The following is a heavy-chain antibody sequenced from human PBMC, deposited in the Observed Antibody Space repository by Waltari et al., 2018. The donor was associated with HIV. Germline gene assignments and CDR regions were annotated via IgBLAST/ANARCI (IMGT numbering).Heavy chain of an antibody. D-gene: IGHD3-9*01. V-gene: IGHV4-4*02. CDR1: GDSISSSNW. Sequence: QVQLQESGPGLVKPSGTLTLTCAVSGDSISSSNWWSWVRPPPGKGLEWIGEIFHSGGTNYKPSLKSRVTISVDKSKNQFSLNLRSVTAADTAVYYCARDPRVAFDFTTAGYYGMDVWGQGATLTVSS. CDR3: ARDPRVAFDFTTAGYYGMDV. J-gene: IGHJ6*02. CDR2: IFHSGGT.